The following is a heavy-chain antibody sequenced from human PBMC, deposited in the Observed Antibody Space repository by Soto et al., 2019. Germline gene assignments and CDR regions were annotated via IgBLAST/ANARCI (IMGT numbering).Heavy chain of an antibody. Sequence: AGGSLRLSCAASDFTFDTYTLAWVRQAPGKGLEWVSSISPRTTYIFYGDSVQGRFTISRDNVKKSLFLQMNNLRAEDTAVYYCARVGYSDFPTYYFDYWGQGALVTVSS. J-gene: IGHJ4*02. CDR3: ARVGYSDFPTYYFDY. CDR2: ISPRTTYI. V-gene: IGHV3-21*01. D-gene: IGHD4-17*01. CDR1: DFTFDTYT.